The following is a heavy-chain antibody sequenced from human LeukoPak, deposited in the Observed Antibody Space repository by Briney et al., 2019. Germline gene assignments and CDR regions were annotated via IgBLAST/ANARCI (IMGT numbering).Heavy chain of an antibody. CDR3: ARGAAGYSYG. J-gene: IGHJ4*02. CDR1: GGSISSSSYY. V-gene: IGHV4-39*01. D-gene: IGHD5-18*01. Sequence: SETLSLTCTVSGGSISSSSYYWGWIRQPPGKGLEWIGSVYYSGSTYYNPSLKSRVTISVDTSKNQFSLKLSSVTAADTAVYYCARGAAGYSYGWGQGTLVTVSS. CDR2: VYYSGST.